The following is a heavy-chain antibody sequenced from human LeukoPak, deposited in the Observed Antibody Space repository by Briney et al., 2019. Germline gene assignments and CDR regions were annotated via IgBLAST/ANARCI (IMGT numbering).Heavy chain of an antibody. J-gene: IGHJ4*02. Sequence: ASVKVSCKASGYTFTKYYIHWVRQAPGQGLEWMGMINPSGGSTSYAQKFQGRVTMTRDMSTSTVYMELSSLRSEGTAVYYCARAFYDSSGYYSSWGQGTLVTVSS. V-gene: IGHV1-46*01. CDR1: GYTFTKYY. CDR3: ARAFYDSSGYYSS. D-gene: IGHD3-22*01. CDR2: INPSGGST.